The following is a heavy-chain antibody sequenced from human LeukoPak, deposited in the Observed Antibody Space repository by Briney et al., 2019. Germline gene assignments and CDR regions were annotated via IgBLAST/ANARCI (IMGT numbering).Heavy chain of an antibody. CDR2: IKHDGSEK. CDR3: ARDGTAIDH. V-gene: IGHV3-7*05. Sequence: GASLRLSCTASGFIFLNYWMTWVRQAPGKGLEWVANIKHDGSEKYYVASLRGRFTISRDNAKKSLYLQMNSLRAEDTAVYYCARDGTAIDHWGQGTLVTVSS. CDR1: GFIFLNYW. D-gene: IGHD2-21*02. J-gene: IGHJ4*02.